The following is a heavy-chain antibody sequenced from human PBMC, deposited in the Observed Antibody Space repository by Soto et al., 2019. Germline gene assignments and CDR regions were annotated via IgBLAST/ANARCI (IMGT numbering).Heavy chain of an antibody. J-gene: IGHJ5*02. D-gene: IGHD6-13*01. CDR3: ARASRGSSWSLNWFDP. Sequence: SETLSLTXTVSGGSISSGGYYWSWIRQHPGKGLEWIGYIYYSGSTYYNPSLKSRVTISVDTSKNQFSLKLSSVTAADTAVYYCARASRGSSWSLNWFDPWGQGTLVTVSS. CDR1: GGSISSGGYY. CDR2: IYYSGST. V-gene: IGHV4-31*02.